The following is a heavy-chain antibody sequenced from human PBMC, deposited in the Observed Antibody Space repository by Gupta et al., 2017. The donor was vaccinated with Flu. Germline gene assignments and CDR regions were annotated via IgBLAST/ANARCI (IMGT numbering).Heavy chain of an antibody. CDR3: SSLAYYYYGMDV. Sequence: WSRQPPGKGLEWIVTIYYSGSTYYNPSLKSRVTISVDTSKNQFSLKLSSVTAADTAVYYCSSLAYYYYGMDVWGQGTTVTVSS. J-gene: IGHJ6*02. CDR2: IYYSGST. V-gene: IGHV4-39*01.